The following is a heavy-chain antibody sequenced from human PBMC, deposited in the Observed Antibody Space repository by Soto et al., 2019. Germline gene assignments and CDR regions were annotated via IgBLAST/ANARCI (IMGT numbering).Heavy chain of an antibody. V-gene: IGHV3-30-3*01. Sequence: PGGSLRLSCAGSGFSFSNYAMNWVRQAPGKGLEWVAVITYDGSNKYYAESVKGRFTISRDNSKNTLYLQMNSLRAEDTAVYYCARAPLGQLHPLYYGMDVWGQGTTVTVSS. CDR2: ITYDGSNK. D-gene: IGHD2-2*01. CDR3: ARAPLGQLHPLYYGMDV. J-gene: IGHJ6*02. CDR1: GFSFSNYA.